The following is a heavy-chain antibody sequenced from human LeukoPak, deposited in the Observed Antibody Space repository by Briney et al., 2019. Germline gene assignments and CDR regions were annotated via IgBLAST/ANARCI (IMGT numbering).Heavy chain of an antibody. V-gene: IGHV4-59*01. J-gene: IGHJ4*02. CDR3: ASGYGYDSSGYYYDY. CDR2: IYYSGST. D-gene: IGHD3-22*01. Sequence: PSETLSLTCTVSSGSITNYYWNWFRQPPGKGLEWIGYIYYSGSTNYNPSLKSRVTISVDTTKNQFSLKLSSVTAADTAVYYCASGYGYDSSGYYYDYWGQGTLVTVSS. CDR1: SGSITNYY.